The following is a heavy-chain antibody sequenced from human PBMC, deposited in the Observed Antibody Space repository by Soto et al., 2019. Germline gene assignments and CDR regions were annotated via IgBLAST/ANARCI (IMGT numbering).Heavy chain of an antibody. CDR1: GFTFGDYA. CDR2: IRSKAYGGTT. V-gene: IGHV3-49*04. CDR3: TSPGIVGPTHYYGMDV. Sequence: GGSLRLSCTASGFTFGDYAMSWVRQAPGKGLEWVGFIRSKAYGGTTEYAASVKGRFTISRDDSKSIAYLQMNSLKTEDTAVYYCTSPGIVGPTHYYGMDVWGQGTTVTVSS. D-gene: IGHD1-26*01. J-gene: IGHJ6*02.